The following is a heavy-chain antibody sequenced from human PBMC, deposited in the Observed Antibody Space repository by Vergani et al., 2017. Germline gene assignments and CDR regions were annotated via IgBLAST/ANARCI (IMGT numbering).Heavy chain of an antibody. CDR2: IYSGGST. Sequence: EVQLVESGGGLIQPGGSLRLSCAASGFTVSSNYMSWVRQAPGKGLEWVSVIYSGGSTYYADSVKGRFTISRDNSKNTMYLQMNSLRAEDTAVYYCARDHRHYYDSSGYYFYWYFDLWGRGTLVTVSS. CDR3: ARDHRHYYDSSGYYFYWYFDL. V-gene: IGHV3-53*01. CDR1: GFTVSSNY. D-gene: IGHD3-22*01. J-gene: IGHJ2*01.